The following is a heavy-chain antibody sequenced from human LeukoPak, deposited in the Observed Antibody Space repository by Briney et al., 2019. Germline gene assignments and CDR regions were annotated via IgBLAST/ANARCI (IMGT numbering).Heavy chain of an antibody. J-gene: IGHJ3*02. Sequence: SETLSLTCTVSGGSISSYYWSWIRQPPGKGLEWIGYIYYSGSTNYNPSLKSRVTISVDTSKNQFSLKLSSVTAADTAVYYCARGRSNSWDNAFDIWGQGTMVTVSS. CDR2: IYYSGST. V-gene: IGHV4-59*01. CDR1: GGSISSYY. D-gene: IGHD6-13*01. CDR3: ARGRSNSWDNAFDI.